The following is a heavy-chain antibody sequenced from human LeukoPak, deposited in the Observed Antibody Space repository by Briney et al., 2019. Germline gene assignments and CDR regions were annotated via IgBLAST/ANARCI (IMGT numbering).Heavy chain of an antibody. Sequence: GGSLRLSCAASGFTFSSYAMSWVRQAPGKGLEWVSAISGSGGSTYYADSVKGRFTISRDNSKNTLYLQMNSLKAEDTAVYYCAKVPDCSSTSCYAHYFDYWGQGTLVTVSS. CDR1: GFTFSSYA. D-gene: IGHD2-2*01. CDR3: AKVPDCSSTSCYAHYFDY. V-gene: IGHV3-23*01. CDR2: ISGSGGST. J-gene: IGHJ4*02.